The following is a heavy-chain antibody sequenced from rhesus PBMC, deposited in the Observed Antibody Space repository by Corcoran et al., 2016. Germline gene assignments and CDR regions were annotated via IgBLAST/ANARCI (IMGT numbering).Heavy chain of an antibody. V-gene: IGHV2-174*01. J-gene: IGHJ4*01. CDR1: GFSPTTSGMG. CDR3: ARGVWGSSYFDY. Sequence: QVTLKESGPALVKPTQTLTLTCTFSGFSPTTSGMGVGWIRQPPGKALEWLALIYWDDDKRYSTSLKSRLTISKVTAKNQVVLTMTNMDPVDTATYYCARGVWGSSYFDYWGQGVLVTVSS. CDR2: IYWDDDK. D-gene: IGHD3-34*01.